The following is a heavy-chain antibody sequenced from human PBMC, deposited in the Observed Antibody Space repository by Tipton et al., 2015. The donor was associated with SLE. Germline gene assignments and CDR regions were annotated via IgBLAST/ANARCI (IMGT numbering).Heavy chain of an antibody. CDR2: IYPSGTTIFPSGAT. CDR1: GDSISSSYW. Sequence: GLVKPSGTLSLTCAVSGDSISSSYWWSWVRQPPGKGLEWIGEIYPSGTTIFPSGATNYNPSLKSRVTMLIDKSKNQFSLDLTSVTAAATAAYFCARHLRGMNAFDYWGQGTVVTVSS. D-gene: IGHD3-16*01. CDR3: ARHLRGMNAFDY. J-gene: IGHJ4*02. V-gene: IGHV4-4*02.